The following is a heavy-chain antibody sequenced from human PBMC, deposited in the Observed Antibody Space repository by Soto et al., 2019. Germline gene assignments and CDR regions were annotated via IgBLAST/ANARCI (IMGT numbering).Heavy chain of an antibody. CDR2: IYYSGST. V-gene: IGHV4-31*03. CDR1: GGSISSGGYY. CDR3: ARATSQSYDFWSGYYHESPGKIQYYFDY. D-gene: IGHD3-3*01. Sequence: SETLSLTCTVSGGSISSGGYYWSWIRQHPGKGLEWIGYIYYSGSTYYNPSLKSRVTISVDTSKNQFSLKLSSVTAADTAVYYCARATSQSYDFWSGYYHESPGKIQYYFDYWGQGTLVTVSS. J-gene: IGHJ4*02.